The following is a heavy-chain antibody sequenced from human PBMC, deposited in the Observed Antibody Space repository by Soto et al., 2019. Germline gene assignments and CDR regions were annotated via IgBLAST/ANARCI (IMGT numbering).Heavy chain of an antibody. D-gene: IGHD5-18*01. V-gene: IGHV6-1*01. Sequence: SQTLSLTCAISGDSVSIKSAAWNWIRQSPSRGLEWLGRTYYMSKWYYDYADSVKSRITINSDTSKNQFSLQLNSVTPEDTAVYYCARDPGYSLDYWGQGTLVTVSS. CDR2: TYYMSKWYY. CDR1: GDSVSIKSAA. CDR3: ARDPGYSLDY. J-gene: IGHJ4*02.